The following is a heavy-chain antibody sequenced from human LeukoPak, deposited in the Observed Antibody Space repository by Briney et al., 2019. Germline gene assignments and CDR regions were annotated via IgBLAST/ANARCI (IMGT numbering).Heavy chain of an antibody. CDR2: IWYDGSNK. J-gene: IGHJ4*02. CDR3: AREHHYYDSSGYLY. Sequence: GGSLRLSCAASGFTFSSHGMHWVRQAPGKGLEWVAVIWYDGSNKYYADSVKGRFAISRDNSKNTLYLQMNSLRAEDTAVYYCAREHHYYDSSGYLYWGQGTLVTVSS. D-gene: IGHD3-22*01. V-gene: IGHV3-33*01. CDR1: GFTFSSHG.